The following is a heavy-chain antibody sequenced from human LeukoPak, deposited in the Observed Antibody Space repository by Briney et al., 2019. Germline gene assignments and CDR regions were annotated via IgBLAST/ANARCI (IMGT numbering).Heavy chain of an antibody. J-gene: IGHJ4*02. CDR2: ISGGSSYI. V-gene: IGHV3-21*01. Sequence: GGSLRLSCAASGFTFSTYNMNWVRQAPGKGLEWVSSISGGSSYIYYADSVRGRFTISRDNAKTSLYLQMNSLRPEDTAIYYCTTAWSNFDFWGQGILVAVSS. CDR3: TTAWSNFDF. D-gene: IGHD2-15*01. CDR1: GFTFSTYN.